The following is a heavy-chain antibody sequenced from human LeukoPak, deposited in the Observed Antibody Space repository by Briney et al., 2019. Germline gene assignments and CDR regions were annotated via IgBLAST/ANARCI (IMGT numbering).Heavy chain of an antibody. V-gene: IGHV4-4*07. CDR2: VYSTGST. CDR3: ATDQEFYFDY. CDR1: GGSISSYY. Sequence: PSETLSLTCTVSGGSISSYYWSWIRQPAGKGLEWIGRVYSTGSTNYNPSLKSRVTMSVDKSKNQLSLKLTSAAAADTAVYYCATDQEFYFDYWGQGTLVTVSS. J-gene: IGHJ4*02.